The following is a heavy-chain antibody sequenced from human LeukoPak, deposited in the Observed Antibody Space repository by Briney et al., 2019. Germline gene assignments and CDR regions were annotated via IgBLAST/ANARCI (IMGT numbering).Heavy chain of an antibody. CDR1: GYSISSGYY. CDR3: ARGISRRRYCSSTSHKSCRVYYFDY. D-gene: IGHD2-2*01. CDR2: IYHSGST. V-gene: IGHV4-38-2*02. Sequence: SETLSLTCTVSGYSISSGYYWGWIRQPPGKGLEWIGSIYHSGSTYYNPSLKSRVTISVDTSKNQFSLKLSSVTAADTAVYYCARGISRRRYCSSTSHKSCRVYYFDYWGQGTLVTVSS. J-gene: IGHJ4*02.